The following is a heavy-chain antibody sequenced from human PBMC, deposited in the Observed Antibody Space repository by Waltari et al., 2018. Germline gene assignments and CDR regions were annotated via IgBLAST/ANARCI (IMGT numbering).Heavy chain of an antibody. CDR3: AKTAVGVRDY. D-gene: IGHD2-21*01. Sequence: EVQLLESGGGLVQPGGSLRLSCAASGFTFSNYAMTWVRQAPGKGLEWVSVIYSGGSRAYYADSVKGRFTVSRDNSKNTLYLQMNSLRAEDTAIYYCAKTAVGVRDYWGQGTLVTVSS. J-gene: IGHJ4*02. CDR1: GFTFSNYA. CDR2: IYSGGSRA. V-gene: IGHV3-23*03.